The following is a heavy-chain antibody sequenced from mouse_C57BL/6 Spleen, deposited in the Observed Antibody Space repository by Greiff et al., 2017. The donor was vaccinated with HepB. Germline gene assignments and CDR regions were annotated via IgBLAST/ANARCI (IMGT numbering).Heavy chain of an antibody. CDR3: SRMGRTTTSLDY. J-gene: IGHJ2*01. Sequence: EVQVVESGGGLVKPGGSLKLSCAASGFTFSDYGMHWVRQAPEKGLEWVAYISRGSSTIYYADTVKGRFTISRDKTKNTLFLQLTSLTSEDTAMYYSSRMGRTTTSLDYWGQGTTLTVSS. CDR2: ISRGSSTI. V-gene: IGHV5-17*01. D-gene: IGHD6-1*01. CDR1: GFTFSDYG.